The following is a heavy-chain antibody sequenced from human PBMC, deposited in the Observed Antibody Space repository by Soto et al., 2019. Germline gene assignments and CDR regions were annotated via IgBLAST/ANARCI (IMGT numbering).Heavy chain of an antibody. D-gene: IGHD6-13*01. CDR1: GYTFTSYA. CDR3: ARDESSWDNWFAP. J-gene: IGHJ5*02. Sequence: ASVKVSCKASGYTFTSYAMHWVRQAPGQRLEWMGWINAGNGNTKYSQKFQGRVTITRDXXXXXAXMXLXXXXSEXTAVYYCARDESSWDNWFAPWGPGTLVTVSS. CDR2: INAGNGNT. V-gene: IGHV1-3*01.